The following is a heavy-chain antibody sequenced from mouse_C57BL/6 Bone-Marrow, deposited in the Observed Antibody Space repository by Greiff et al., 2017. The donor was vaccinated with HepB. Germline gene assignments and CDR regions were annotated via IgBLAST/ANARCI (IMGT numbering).Heavy chain of an antibody. D-gene: IGHD2-10*02. CDR1: GYTFTSYW. J-gene: IGHJ2*01. CDR2: IDPNSGGT. Sequence: QVQLQQPGAELVKPGASVKLSCKASGYTFTSYWMHWVKQRPGRGLEWIGRIDPNSGGTEYNEKFKSKATLTVDKPSSTAYMQLSRRTSEDSAVYYWAREAVWYYYFDDWGQGTTLTVSS. V-gene: IGHV1-72*01. CDR3: AREAVWYYYFDD.